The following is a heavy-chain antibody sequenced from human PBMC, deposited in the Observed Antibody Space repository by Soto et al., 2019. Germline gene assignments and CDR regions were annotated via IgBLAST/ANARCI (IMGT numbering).Heavy chain of an antibody. J-gene: IGHJ6*02. V-gene: IGHV3-74*02. Sequence: EVQLVESGGGLVKPGGSLRLSCAASGFTFSSYWMHWVRQAPGKGLVWVSRINSDGSSTSYADSVKGRFTISRDNAKNTLYLQMNSLRAEDTAVYYCASGELLPGYYYYYGMDVWGQGTTVTVSS. CDR2: INSDGSST. CDR3: ASGELLPGYYYYYGMDV. D-gene: IGHD3-10*01. CDR1: GFTFSSYW.